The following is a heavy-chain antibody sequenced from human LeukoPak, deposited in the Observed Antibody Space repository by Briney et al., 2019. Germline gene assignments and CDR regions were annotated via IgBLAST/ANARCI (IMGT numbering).Heavy chain of an antibody. CDR1: GYTFTGYY. J-gene: IGHJ4*02. V-gene: IGHV1-2*02. CDR2: IYPHSGGT. D-gene: IGHD1-26*01. CDR3: ARDQVDAGSYFTFFDY. Sequence: ASVKVSCKASGYTFTGYYIHWVRQAPGQGPEWMGWIYPHSGGTNYAQKFQGRVTMTRDTSTSTAYMELSRLRSDDTAVYYCARDQVDAGSYFTFFDYWGQGTLVSVSS.